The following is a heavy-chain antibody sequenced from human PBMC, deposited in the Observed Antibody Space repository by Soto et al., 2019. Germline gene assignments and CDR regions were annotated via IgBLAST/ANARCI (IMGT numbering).Heavy chain of an antibody. D-gene: IGHD4-4*01. CDR3: ARRLGSGGYSNYKWFGP. CDR1: GYSFTSYW. CDR2: IDPSDSYT. Sequence: LKIACKGSGYSFTSYWISWVRQMPGKGLEWMGRIDPSDSYTNYSPSFQGHVTISADKSISTAYLQWSSLKASDTAMYYCARRLGSGGYSNYKWFGPWGQGTLVTV. V-gene: IGHV5-10-1*01. J-gene: IGHJ5*02.